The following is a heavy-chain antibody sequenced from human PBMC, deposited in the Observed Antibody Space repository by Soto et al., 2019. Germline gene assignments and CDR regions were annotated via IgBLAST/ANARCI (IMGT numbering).Heavy chain of an antibody. Sequence: GASVKVSCKASGYTFTGSYMQWVRQSPGQGLECMGWINPNSGGTHYAQKFQGRVTMTRDTSISTAYMELTRLRSDDTAVYYCASKRGYKYGSGSRATSMDVWGQGTTVTVSS. J-gene: IGHJ6*02. CDR2: INPNSGGT. CDR3: ASKRGYKYGSGSRATSMDV. D-gene: IGHD3-10*01. CDR1: GYTFTGSY. V-gene: IGHV1-2*02.